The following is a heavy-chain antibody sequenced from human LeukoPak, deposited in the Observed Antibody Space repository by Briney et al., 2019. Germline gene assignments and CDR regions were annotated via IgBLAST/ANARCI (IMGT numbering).Heavy chain of an antibody. Sequence: PGGAPRLSCAASGFTFSSYWMHWVRQVPGEGVGWVARINPGGSSITYADSVKGRFTISRDNAKNTLYLQMDSLRAEDTGVYYCARSNQADDYWGQGTLVTVSS. D-gene: IGHD1-14*01. V-gene: IGHV3-74*01. CDR2: INPGGSSI. CDR3: ARSNQADDY. CDR1: GFTFSSYW. J-gene: IGHJ4*02.